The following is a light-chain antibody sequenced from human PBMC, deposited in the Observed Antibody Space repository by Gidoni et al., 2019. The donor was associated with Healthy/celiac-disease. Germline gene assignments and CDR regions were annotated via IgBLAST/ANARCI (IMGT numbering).Light chain of an antibody. Sequence: IRMTQSPSSFSASTGDRVTITCRASQGISSYLAWYQQKPGKAPKLLIYAASTLQSGVPSRFSGSGAGTDFTLTISCLQSEDFATYYCQQYYSYPLTFGPGTKVEIK. CDR2: AAS. CDR1: QGISSY. J-gene: IGKJ3*01. V-gene: IGKV1-8*01. CDR3: QQYYSYPLT.